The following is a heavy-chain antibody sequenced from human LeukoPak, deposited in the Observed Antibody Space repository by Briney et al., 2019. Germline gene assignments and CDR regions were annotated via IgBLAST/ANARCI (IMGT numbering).Heavy chain of an antibody. Sequence: GSLRLSCAASGFTFSSYAMSWVRQAPGKGLEWIGYIYYSGSTNYNPSLKSRVTISVDTSKNQFSLKLSSVTAADTAVYYCARGESSSGWYPAQYYFDYWGQGTLVTVSS. CDR2: IYYSGST. D-gene: IGHD6-19*01. J-gene: IGHJ4*02. CDR3: ARGESSSGWYPAQYYFDY. CDR1: GFTFSSYA. V-gene: IGHV4-59*01.